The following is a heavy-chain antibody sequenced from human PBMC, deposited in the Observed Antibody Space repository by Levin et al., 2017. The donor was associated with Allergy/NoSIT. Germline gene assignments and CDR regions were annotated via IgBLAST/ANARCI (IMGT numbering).Heavy chain of an antibody. Sequence: GGSLRLSCVASGFMFRNIAMSWVRQAPGKGLEWVSSITGGGATTYYADSVKGRFTISRDNSKNTLYLQMNSLRAEDNAVYFCARTKVEGGDYLDYFDHWGQGTLVTVSS. CDR2: ITGGGATT. CDR1: GFMFRNIA. J-gene: IGHJ4*02. D-gene: IGHD4-17*01. V-gene: IGHV3-23*01. CDR3: ARTKVEGGDYLDYFDH.